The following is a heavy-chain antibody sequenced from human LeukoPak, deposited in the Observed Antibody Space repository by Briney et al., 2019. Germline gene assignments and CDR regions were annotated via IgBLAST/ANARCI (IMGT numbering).Heavy chain of an antibody. D-gene: IGHD3-3*02. Sequence: ASVKVSCKASGYTFSDFYIHWVRQAPGQGLEYVGWITPKSGDTYSPQRFQDRVTMTRDASISTAYMELSSLRSDDTAVYFCARVRLADERAWAYWGQGTLVTVSS. V-gene: IGHV1-2*02. CDR3: ARVRLADERAWAY. CDR1: GYTFSDFY. J-gene: IGHJ4*02. CDR2: ITPKSGDT.